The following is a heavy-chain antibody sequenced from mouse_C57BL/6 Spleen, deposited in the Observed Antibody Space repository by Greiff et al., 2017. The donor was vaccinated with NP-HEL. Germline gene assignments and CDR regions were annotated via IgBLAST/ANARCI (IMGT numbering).Heavy chain of an antibody. Sequence: VQLKQSGPELVKPGASVKIPCKASGYTFTDYNMDWVKQSHGKSLEWIGDINPNNGGTIYNQKFKGKATLTVDKSSSTAYMELRSLTSEDTAVYYCAREGVDGYYFDYWGQGTTLTVSS. CDR2: INPNNGGT. CDR1: GYTFTDYN. D-gene: IGHD2-3*01. J-gene: IGHJ2*01. CDR3: AREGVDGYYFDY. V-gene: IGHV1-18*01.